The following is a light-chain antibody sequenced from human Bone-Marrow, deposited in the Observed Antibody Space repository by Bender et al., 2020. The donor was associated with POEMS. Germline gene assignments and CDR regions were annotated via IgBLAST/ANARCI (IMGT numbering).Light chain of an antibody. CDR2: SSH. J-gene: IGLJ3*02. CDR3: SSYAGRNSLV. Sequence: QSVLTQPPSVSGAPGQRVTISCTGSSSNIGADYGVHWYQQLPGTAPKLLIYSSHRRPSGVPDRFSGSKSGNTASLTVSGLQPEDEADYHCSSYAGRNSLVFGGGTKLTVL. CDR1: SSNIGADYG. V-gene: IGLV1-40*01.